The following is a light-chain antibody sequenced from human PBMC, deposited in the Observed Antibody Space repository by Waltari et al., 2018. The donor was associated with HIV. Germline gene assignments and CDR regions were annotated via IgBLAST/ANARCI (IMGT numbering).Light chain of an antibody. CDR3: SSYAGSNNFVV. Sequence: QSALTQPPSASGSLGQSVTISCTGASSDVGGYNYVSWYQHHPGKAPKLIIYEVNKRPSGVPDRFFGSKSGNTASLTVSGLQAEDEADYYCSSYAGSNNFVVFGGGTNLTVL. CDR2: EVN. J-gene: IGLJ2*01. CDR1: SSDVGGYNY. V-gene: IGLV2-8*01.